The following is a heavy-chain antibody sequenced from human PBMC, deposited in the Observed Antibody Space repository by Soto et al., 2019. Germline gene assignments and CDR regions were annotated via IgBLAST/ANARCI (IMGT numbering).Heavy chain of an antibody. D-gene: IGHD2-21*02. J-gene: IGHJ4*02. CDR3: ARGGGGDSPFDY. CDR1: GGSISSYY. CDR2: IYYSGST. Sequence: QVQLQESGPGLVKPSETLSLTCTVSGGSISSYYWSWIRQPPGKGLEWIGYIYYSGSTNYNPSLKGRVTISVDTSKNQFSLKLSSVTAADTAVYYCARGGGGDSPFDYWGQGTLVTVSS. V-gene: IGHV4-59*01.